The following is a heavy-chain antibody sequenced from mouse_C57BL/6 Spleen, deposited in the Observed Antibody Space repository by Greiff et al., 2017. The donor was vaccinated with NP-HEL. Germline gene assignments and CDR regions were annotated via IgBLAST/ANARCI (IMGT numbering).Heavy chain of an antibody. Sequence: EVQRVESGPGLAKPSQTLSLTCSVTGYSITSDYWNWIRKFPGNKLEYMGYISYSGSTYYNPSLKSRISITRHTSKNQYYLHLNSVTTEDTATYYWAGDRSYWDRDWYFEVWGTGTTVTVSS. CDR3: AGDRSYWDRDWYFEV. J-gene: IGHJ1*03. CDR2: ISYSGST. D-gene: IGHD4-1*01. V-gene: IGHV3-8*01. CDR1: GYSITSDY.